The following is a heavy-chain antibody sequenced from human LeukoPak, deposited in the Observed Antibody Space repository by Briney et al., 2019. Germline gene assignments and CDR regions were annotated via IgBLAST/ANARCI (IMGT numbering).Heavy chain of an antibody. CDR1: GFTFSDYS. J-gene: IGHJ3*02. D-gene: IGHD6-19*01. Sequence: GGSLRLSCAASGFTFSDYSMNWVRQAPGKGLEGVSSISSSSSYMYYADSMKGRFTISRDNAKNSLYLQINSLRAEDTAVYYCARRKVYSSGNHAFDIWGQGTMVTVSS. CDR2: ISSSSSYM. CDR3: ARRKVYSSGNHAFDI. V-gene: IGHV3-21*01.